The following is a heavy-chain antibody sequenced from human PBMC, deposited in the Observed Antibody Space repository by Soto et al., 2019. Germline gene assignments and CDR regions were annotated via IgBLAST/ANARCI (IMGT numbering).Heavy chain of an antibody. V-gene: IGHV3-30*18. D-gene: IGHD3-22*01. J-gene: IGHJ4*02. CDR3: AKDRPYYYDSSGYPGYFDY. CDR1: GFTFSSYG. CDR2: ISYDGSNK. Sequence: VGSLRLSCAASGFTFSSYGMHWVRQAPVKVLEWVAVISYDGSNKYYADSVKVRFTISRDNSKNTLYLQMNSLRAEDTAVYYCAKDRPYYYDSSGYPGYFDYWGQGTLVTVSS.